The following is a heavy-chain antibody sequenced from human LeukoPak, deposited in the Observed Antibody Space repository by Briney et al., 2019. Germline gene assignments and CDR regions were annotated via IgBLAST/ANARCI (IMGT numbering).Heavy chain of an antibody. J-gene: IGHJ4*02. CDR1: GFTFSSYE. CDR3: AREFKRITMIVVVKGGFDY. Sequence: PGGSLRLSCAASGFTFSSYEMNWVRQAPGKGLEWVSYISCSGSTIYYADSVKGRFTISRDNAKNSLYLQMNSLRAEDTAVYYCAREFKRITMIVVVKGGFDYWGQGTLVTVSS. CDR2: ISCSGSTI. V-gene: IGHV3-48*03. D-gene: IGHD3-22*01.